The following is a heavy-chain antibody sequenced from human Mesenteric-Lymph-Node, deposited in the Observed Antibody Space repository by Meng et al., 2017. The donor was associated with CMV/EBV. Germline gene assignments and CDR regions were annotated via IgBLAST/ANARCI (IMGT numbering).Heavy chain of an antibody. CDR2: IYNSGST. Sequence: GSLRLSCAVYGGSFSGYYWNFIRQSPGKGLEWIGNIYNSGSTYYNPSLKSRVTISVDTSKNQFSLKLSSVTAADTAVYYCARRYCGGDCYYNYFDYWGQGTLVTVSS. CDR3: ARRYCGGDCYYNYFDY. CDR1: GGSFSGYY. V-gene: IGHV4-34*01. J-gene: IGHJ4*02. D-gene: IGHD2-21*01.